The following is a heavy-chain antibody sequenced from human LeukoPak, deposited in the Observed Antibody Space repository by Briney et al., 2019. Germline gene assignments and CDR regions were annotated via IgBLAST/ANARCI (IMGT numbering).Heavy chain of an antibody. CDR3: ARNVVESGTIDY. D-gene: IGHD6-13*01. Sequence: KASETLSLTCVVSGDSISSGGYSWSWIRQPPGKGLEWIGYIYDSGIAFYNPSLKSRVTMSVDTSKNHFFLNLRSVTAADTAVYYCARNVVESGTIDYWGQGTLVTVSS. CDR2: IYDSGIA. V-gene: IGHV4-30-4*07. J-gene: IGHJ4*02. CDR1: GDSISSGGYS.